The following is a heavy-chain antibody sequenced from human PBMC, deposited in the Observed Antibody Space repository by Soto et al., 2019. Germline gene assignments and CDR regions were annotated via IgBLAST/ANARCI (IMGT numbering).Heavy chain of an antibody. V-gene: IGHV3-53*01. Sequence: EVQLVESGGGLIQPGGSLRLSCAPSGFTVSSNSMSWVRQAPGKGLEWVSVIYSGGSTYYADSVKGRFTISRDNSKNTLYLQMNSLRAEDTSVYYCARAPGGYYVQYWGQCTLVTVSS. CDR3: ARAPGGYYVQY. CDR1: GFTVSSNS. CDR2: IYSGGST. J-gene: IGHJ1*01. D-gene: IGHD3-10*01.